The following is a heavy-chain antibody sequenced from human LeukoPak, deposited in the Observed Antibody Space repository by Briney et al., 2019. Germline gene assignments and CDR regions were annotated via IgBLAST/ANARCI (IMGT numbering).Heavy chain of an antibody. CDR1: GVSFSCYY. CDR3: ARGLGFGVAFFDY. V-gene: IGHV4-34*01. J-gene: IGHJ4*02. Sequence: SETLSLTCAVYGVSFSCYYWSWIRQPPGKGVEWSGEINHSGSTNYNPSLKSRVTISVDTSKNQFSLKLSSVTAADTAVYYCARGLGFGVAFFDYWGQGTLVTVSS. D-gene: IGHD3-3*01. CDR2: INHSGST.